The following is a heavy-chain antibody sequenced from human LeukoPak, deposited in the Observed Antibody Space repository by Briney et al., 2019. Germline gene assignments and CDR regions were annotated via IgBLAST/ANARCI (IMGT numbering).Heavy chain of an antibody. J-gene: IGHJ4*02. CDR2: INPNSGGT. CDR3: ARGISDYGDYIWYFDY. CDR1: GYTFTGYY. Sequence: ASVKVSCKASGYTFTGYYMHWVRQAPGQGLEWMGWINPNSGGTNYAQKFQGRVTMTRDTSISTVYMELSRLRSDDTAVYYCARGISDYGDYIWYFDYWGQGTLVTVSS. V-gene: IGHV1-2*02. D-gene: IGHD4-17*01.